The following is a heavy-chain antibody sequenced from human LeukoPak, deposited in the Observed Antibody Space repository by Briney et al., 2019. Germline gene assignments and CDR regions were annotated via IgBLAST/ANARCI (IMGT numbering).Heavy chain of an antibody. D-gene: IGHD2-2*02. Sequence: SETLSLTCVVYGGSFSIYYWSWIRQPPGKGLEWIGEINHSGSTNYNPSLKSRVTISVDTSKNQFSLKLSSVTAADTAVYYRARLGRPVVPAAIDYYYYYGMDVWGQGTTVTVSS. CDR3: ARLGRPVVPAAIDYYYYYGMDV. CDR1: GGSFSIYY. J-gene: IGHJ6*02. CDR2: INHSGST. V-gene: IGHV4-34*01.